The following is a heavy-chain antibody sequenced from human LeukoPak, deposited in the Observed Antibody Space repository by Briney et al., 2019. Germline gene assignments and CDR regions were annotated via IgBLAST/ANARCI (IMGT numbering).Heavy chain of an antibody. V-gene: IGHV3-48*04. D-gene: IGHD1-1*01. CDR2: ISSSSSTI. Sequence: GGSLRLSCAASGFTFGSYSMNWVRQAPGKGLEWVSYISSSSSTIYYADSVKGRFTISRDNAKNSLYLQMNSLRAEDTAVYYCARDITELERLFDYWGQGTLVTVSS. CDR3: ARDITELERLFDY. CDR1: GFTFGSYS. J-gene: IGHJ4*02.